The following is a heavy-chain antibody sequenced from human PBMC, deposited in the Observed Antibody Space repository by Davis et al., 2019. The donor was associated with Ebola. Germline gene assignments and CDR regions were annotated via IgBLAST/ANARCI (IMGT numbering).Heavy chain of an antibody. D-gene: IGHD1-26*01. Sequence: GGSLRLSCAASGFTFSSYGMHWVRQAPGKGLEWVAVISYDGSNKYYADSVKGRFTISRDNSKNTLYLQMNSLRAEDTAVYYCAKDCGWELLYYYYYGMDVWGQGTTVTVSS. CDR2: ISYDGSNK. J-gene: IGHJ6*02. V-gene: IGHV3-30*18. CDR1: GFTFSSYG. CDR3: AKDCGWELLYYYYYGMDV.